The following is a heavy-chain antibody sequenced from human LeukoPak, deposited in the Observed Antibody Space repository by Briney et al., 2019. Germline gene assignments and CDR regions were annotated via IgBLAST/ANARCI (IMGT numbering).Heavy chain of an antibody. CDR1: GGSISSSSYY. Sequence: SETLSLTCTVSGGSISSSSYYWGWIRQPPGKGLAWIGSIYYSGSTYYNPSLKSRVTLSVDTSKNQFSLKLSSVTAADTAVYYCARDLAVLGYFHFDYWGQGTLVTVSS. CDR3: ARDLAVLGYFHFDY. J-gene: IGHJ4*02. D-gene: IGHD3-22*01. CDR2: IYYSGST. V-gene: IGHV4-39*07.